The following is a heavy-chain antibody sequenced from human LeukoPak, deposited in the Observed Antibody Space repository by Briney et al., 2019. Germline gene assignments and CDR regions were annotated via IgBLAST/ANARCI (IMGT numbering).Heavy chain of an antibody. V-gene: IGHV4-30-4*01. Sequence: SQTLSLTCTVSGGSISSGDYYWSWIRQPPGKGLEWIGYIYYSGSTYYNPSLKSRVTISVDTSKNQFSLKLSSVTAADTAVYYCARSYYDILTGPGGFDTWGQGTMVTVSS. CDR2: IYYSGST. CDR1: GGSISSGDYY. J-gene: IGHJ3*02. D-gene: IGHD3-9*01. CDR3: ARSYYDILTGPGGFDT.